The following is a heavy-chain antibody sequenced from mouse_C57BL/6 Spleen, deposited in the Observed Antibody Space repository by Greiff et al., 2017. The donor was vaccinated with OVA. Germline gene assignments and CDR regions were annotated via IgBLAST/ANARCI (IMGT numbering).Heavy chain of an antibody. J-gene: IGHJ2*01. Sequence: EVKLVESGPGLVKPSQSLSLTCSVTGYSITSGYYWNWIRQFPGNKLEWMGYISYDGSNNYNPSLKNRISITRDTSKNQFFLKLKSVTTEDTATDYCAREGGTNYFDDWGQGTTLTVSS. D-gene: IGHD4-1*01. V-gene: IGHV3-6*01. CDR1: GYSITSGYY. CDR2: ISYDGSN. CDR3: AREGGTNYFDD.